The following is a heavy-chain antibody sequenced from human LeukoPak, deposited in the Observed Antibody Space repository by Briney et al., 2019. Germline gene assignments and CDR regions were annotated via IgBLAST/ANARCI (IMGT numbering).Heavy chain of an antibody. D-gene: IGHD2-15*01. J-gene: IGHJ6*03. CDR2: ISAYNGNT. CDR3: ARSDRAAYYYYMDV. CDR1: GYTFTSYG. Sequence: GASVKVSCKASGYTFTSYGVSWVRQAPGQGLEWMGWISAYNGNTNYAQKLQGRVTMTTDTSTSTAYMELRSLRSDDTAVYYCARSDRAAYYYYMDVWGKGTTVTVSS. V-gene: IGHV1-18*01.